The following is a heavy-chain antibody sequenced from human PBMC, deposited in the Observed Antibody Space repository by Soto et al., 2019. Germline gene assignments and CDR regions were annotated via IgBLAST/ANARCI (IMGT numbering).Heavy chain of an antibody. V-gene: IGHV3-23*01. CDR1: GFTFSSYA. D-gene: IGHD3-10*01. Sequence: GGSLRLSCAASGFTFSSYAMSWVRQAPGKGLEWVSAISGSGGSTYYADSVKGRFTISRDNSKNTLYLQMNSLRAEDTAVYYCAKKLNYYGSGSYNYCFDYWRQGTLVTVSS. CDR3: AKKLNYYGSGSYNYCFDY. CDR2: ISGSGGST. J-gene: IGHJ4*02.